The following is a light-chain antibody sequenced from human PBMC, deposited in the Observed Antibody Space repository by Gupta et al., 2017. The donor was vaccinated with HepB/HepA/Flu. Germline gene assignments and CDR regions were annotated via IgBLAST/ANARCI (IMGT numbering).Light chain of an antibody. J-gene: IGLJ3*02. CDR1: NIGSKS. CDR3: QVWDSSSDQPGV. CDR2: YDS. V-gene: IGLV3-21*04. Sequence: SYVLPQPPSVSAAPGTTARIPCGGNNIGSKSVHWYQQKPGQAPVLVIYYDSDRPSGIPERFSGSNAGNTATLTISRVEAGDEADYYCQVWDSSSDQPGVFGGGTKLTVL.